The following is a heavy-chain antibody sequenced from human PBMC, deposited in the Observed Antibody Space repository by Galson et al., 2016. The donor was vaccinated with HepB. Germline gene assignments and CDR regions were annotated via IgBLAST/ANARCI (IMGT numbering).Heavy chain of an antibody. CDR2: IIPILGIA. J-gene: IGHJ4*02. Sequence: SVKVSCKASGGTFRSYAISWVRQAPGQGLEWMGGIIPILGIANYAQKFQGRVTITADKSTSTSYMELSSLRSEDTALYYCARHLASGTPYWDLDYWGQGTPVTVSS. D-gene: IGHD1-1*01. CDR3: ARHLASGTPYWDLDY. V-gene: IGHV1-69*10. CDR1: GGTFRSYA.